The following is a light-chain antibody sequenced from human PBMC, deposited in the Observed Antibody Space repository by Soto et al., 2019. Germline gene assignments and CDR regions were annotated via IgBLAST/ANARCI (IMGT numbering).Light chain of an antibody. CDR2: SNN. CDR1: RSNIGSNT. V-gene: IGLV1-44*01. J-gene: IGLJ2*01. Sequence: QSVLTQPPSASGTPGQRVTISCSGSRSNIGSNTVNWYQQLPGTAPKVLIYSNNQRPSGVPDRFSGSRSSTSASLAISGLQSEDEADYYCAAWDGSLNGVLFGGGTKLTVL. CDR3: AAWDGSLNGVL.